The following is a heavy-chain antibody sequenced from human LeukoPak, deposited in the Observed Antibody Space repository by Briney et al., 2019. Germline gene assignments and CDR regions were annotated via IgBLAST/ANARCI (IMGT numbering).Heavy chain of an antibody. Sequence: PSETLSLTCTVSGGSISSYYWSWIRQPPGKGLEWIGYIYYSGSTNYNPSLKSRVTISVDTSKNQFSLKLSSVTAADTAVYYCARGQPYGDYLDYWGQGTLVTVSS. D-gene: IGHD4-17*01. J-gene: IGHJ4*02. CDR2: IYYSGST. CDR1: GGSISSYY. CDR3: ARGQPYGDYLDY. V-gene: IGHV4-59*08.